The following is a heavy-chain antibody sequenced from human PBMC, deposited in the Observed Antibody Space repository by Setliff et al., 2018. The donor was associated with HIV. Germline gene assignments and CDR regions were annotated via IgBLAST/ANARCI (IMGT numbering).Heavy chain of an antibody. CDR1: DGSFSGYY. V-gene: IGHV4-59*01. CDR3: ARERDGMDV. CDR2: IYTSGST. Sequence: SETLSLTCAVYDGSFSGYYWSWIRQPPGKGLEWIGHIYTSGSTNYNPSLKSRVTISVDTSKNQFSLKLSSVTAADTAVYYCARERDGMDVWGQGTTVTVSS. J-gene: IGHJ6*02.